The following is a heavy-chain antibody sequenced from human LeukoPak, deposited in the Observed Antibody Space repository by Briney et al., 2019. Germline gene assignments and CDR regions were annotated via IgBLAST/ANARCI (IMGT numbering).Heavy chain of an antibody. J-gene: IGHJ6*02. CDR2: IWYDGSNK. V-gene: IGHV3-33*01. D-gene: IGHD3-16*01. Sequence: GGSLRLSCAASGFTFNNYGVHWVRQAPGKGLEWVAVIWYDGSNKYYADSVKGRFTISRDNSKNTVYLQMNSLRGEDTAVYHCARGGPYYYYGMDVWGQGTTVTVSS. CDR1: GFTFNNYG. CDR3: ARGGPYYYYGMDV.